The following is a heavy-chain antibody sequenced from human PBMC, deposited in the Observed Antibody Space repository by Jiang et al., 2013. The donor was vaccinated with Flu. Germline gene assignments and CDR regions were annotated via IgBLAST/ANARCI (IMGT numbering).Heavy chain of an antibody. J-gene: IGHJ5*02. Sequence: GPGLVKPSQTLSLTCTVSGGSISSGGYYWSWIRQHPGKGLEWIGYIYYSGSTYYNPSLKSRVTISVDTSKNQFSLKLSSVTAADTAVYYCAGYSSLEDLFDPWGQGTLVTVSS. V-gene: IGHV4-31*03. CDR2: IYYSGST. D-gene: IGHD6-13*01. CDR3: AGYSSLEDLFDP. CDR1: GGSISSGGYY.